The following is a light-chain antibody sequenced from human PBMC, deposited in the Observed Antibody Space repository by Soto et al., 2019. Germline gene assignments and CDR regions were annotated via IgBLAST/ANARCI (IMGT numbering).Light chain of an antibody. CDR3: QQGPHSAAWT. CDR2: DAS. J-gene: IGKJ1*01. V-gene: IGKV3-11*01. CDR1: QSVSSY. Sequence: SQSVSSYLAWYQQKPGQAPRLLIYDASNRATGIPPTFSGSGSGTAVSPTLRSLAPEQSGAYPCQQGPHSAAWTFAEGTKVDIK.